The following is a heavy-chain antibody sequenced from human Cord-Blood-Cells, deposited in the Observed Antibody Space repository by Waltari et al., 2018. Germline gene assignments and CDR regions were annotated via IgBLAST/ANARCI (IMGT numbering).Heavy chain of an antibody. V-gene: IGHV3-21*01. J-gene: IGHJ3*02. D-gene: IGHD3-16*01. CDR1: GFTFSSYS. CDR2: ISGSSYI. CDR3: ARSGYVGDAVDS. Sequence: EVQLVESGGGLVKPGRSLRLSCAASGFTFSSYSMNWVPQASGEEREWVSSISGSSYIYYADSVQGRFTSCGDNAKNTLYLQMNSRRAEDTAGYYCARSGYVGDAVDSWRQGTMVTVAS.